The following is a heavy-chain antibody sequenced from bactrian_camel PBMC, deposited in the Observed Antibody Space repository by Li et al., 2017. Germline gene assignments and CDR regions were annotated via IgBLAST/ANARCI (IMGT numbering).Heavy chain of an antibody. Sequence: HVQLVESGGGSVQAGGSLRLSCVGSGYTYSAYCMGWFRQAPGKEREWVASIVTGGSRTDYADSVKGRFTISQDNAKNTLYLQMNSLKPEDTAMYYCAAGRRFIDVCRAFGYWGQGTQVTVS. CDR2: IVTGGSRT. D-gene: IGHD1*01. CDR1: GYTYSAYC. CDR3: AAGRRFIDVCRAFGY. V-gene: IGHV3S1*01. J-gene: IGHJ6*01.